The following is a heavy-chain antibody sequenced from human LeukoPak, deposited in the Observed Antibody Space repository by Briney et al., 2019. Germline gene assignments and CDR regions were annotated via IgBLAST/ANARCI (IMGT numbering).Heavy chain of an antibody. CDR3: ARDANHDYGDYEVTYYFDY. V-gene: IGHV3-30-3*01. Sequence: PGGSLRLSCAASGNYWMHWVRQAPGKGLEWVAVISYDGSNKYYADSVKGRFTISRDNSKNTLYLQMNSLRAEDTAVYYCARDANHDYGDYEVTYYFDYWGQGTLVTVSS. CDR2: ISYDGSNK. J-gene: IGHJ4*02. CDR1: GNYW. D-gene: IGHD4-17*01.